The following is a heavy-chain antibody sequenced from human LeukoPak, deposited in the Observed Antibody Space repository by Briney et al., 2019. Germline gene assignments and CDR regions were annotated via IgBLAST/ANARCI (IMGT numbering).Heavy chain of an antibody. Sequence: SETLSLTCSVSGGSISSYYWSWIRQPPGKGLEWIGYVSYSGSTTYNPSLKSRVTISVDTSKNQFPLKLSSVTAADTAVYYCARVDSSSFDFDYWGQGALVTVSS. CDR3: ARVDSSSFDFDY. V-gene: IGHV4-59*01. CDR2: VSYSGST. D-gene: IGHD6-6*01. J-gene: IGHJ4*02. CDR1: GGSISSYY.